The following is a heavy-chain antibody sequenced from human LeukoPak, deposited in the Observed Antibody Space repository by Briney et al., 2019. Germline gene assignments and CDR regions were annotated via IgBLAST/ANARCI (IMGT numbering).Heavy chain of an antibody. D-gene: IGHD6-13*01. J-gene: IGHJ4*02. CDR2: INYSGIT. Sequence: PSETLSLTCTVSGDSISSSYYYWGWIRQPPVKRLEWIGSINYSGITYYNPSLKSRVTMSVDTSKNQFSLKLSSVTAADTAVYYCARAPGIAAAGSWGQGTLVTVSS. CDR3: ARAPGIAAAGS. V-gene: IGHV4-39*01. CDR1: GDSISSSYYY.